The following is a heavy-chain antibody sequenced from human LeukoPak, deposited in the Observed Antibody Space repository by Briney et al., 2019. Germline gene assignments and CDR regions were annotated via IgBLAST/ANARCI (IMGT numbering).Heavy chain of an antibody. CDR2: INHSGST. CDR1: GGSFSGYY. CDR3: ARASAASAGGKNFDY. D-gene: IGHD3-16*01. V-gene: IGHV4-34*01. J-gene: IGHJ4*02. Sequence: SETLSFTCAVYGGSFSGYYWSWIRQPPGKGLEWIGEINHSGSTNYNPSLKSRVTISVDTSKNQFSLKLSSVTAADTAVYYCARASAASAGGKNFDYWGQGTLVTVSS.